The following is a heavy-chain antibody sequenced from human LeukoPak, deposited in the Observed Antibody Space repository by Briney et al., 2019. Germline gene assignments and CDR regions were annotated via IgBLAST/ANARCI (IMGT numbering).Heavy chain of an antibody. V-gene: IGHV4-39*07. CDR1: GGSISSSSYY. J-gene: IGHJ4*02. D-gene: IGHD1-26*01. Sequence: SETLSLTCTVSGGSISSSSYYWSWIRQPPGKGLEWIGSICYSGSTYYNPSLKSRVTISVDTSKNQFSLKLSSVTAADTAVYYCARARPLYRRRPLDYFDYWGQGTLVTVSS. CDR3: ARARPLYRRRPLDYFDY. CDR2: ICYSGST.